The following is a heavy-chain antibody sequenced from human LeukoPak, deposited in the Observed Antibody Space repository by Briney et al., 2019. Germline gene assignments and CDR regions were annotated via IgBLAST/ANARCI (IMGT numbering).Heavy chain of an antibody. J-gene: IGHJ4*02. CDR2: IYHSGST. CDR3: ARHLTWLLPYFDY. D-gene: IGHD3-22*01. Sequence: SETLSLTCAASGYSISSGYYWGWIRQPPGKGLEWIGSIYHSGSTYYNPSLKSRVTISVDTSKNQLSLKLSSVTAADTAVYYCARHLTWLLPYFDYWGQGTLVTVSS. CDR1: GYSISSGYY. V-gene: IGHV4-38-2*01.